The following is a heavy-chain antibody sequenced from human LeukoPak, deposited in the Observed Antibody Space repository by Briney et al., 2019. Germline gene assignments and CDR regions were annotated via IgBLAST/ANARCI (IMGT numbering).Heavy chain of an antibody. CDR3: AAGVYYYDSSGYYY. CDR2: IVVGSGNT. D-gene: IGHD3-22*01. CDR1: GFTFTSSA. J-gene: IGHJ4*02. Sequence: GTSVKVSCKASGFTFTSSAMQWVRQARGQRLEWIGWIVVGSGNTNYAQKFQERVTITRGMSTSTAYMELSSLRSEDTAVYYCAAGVYYYDSSGYYYWGQGTLVTVSS. V-gene: IGHV1-58*02.